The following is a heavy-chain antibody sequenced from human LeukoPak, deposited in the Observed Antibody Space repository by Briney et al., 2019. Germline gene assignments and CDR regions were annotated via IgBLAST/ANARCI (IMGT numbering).Heavy chain of an antibody. Sequence: SETLSLTCTVSGGSISSYYWSWIRQPPGKGLEWIGYIYYSGSTNYNPSLKSRVTISVDTSKNQFSLKLSSVTAADTAVYYCARLQAEVVAATRYYYGMDVWGQGTTVTVSS. D-gene: IGHD2-15*01. CDR3: ARLQAEVVAATRYYYGMDV. J-gene: IGHJ6*02. CDR1: GGSISSYY. V-gene: IGHV4-59*08. CDR2: IYYSGST.